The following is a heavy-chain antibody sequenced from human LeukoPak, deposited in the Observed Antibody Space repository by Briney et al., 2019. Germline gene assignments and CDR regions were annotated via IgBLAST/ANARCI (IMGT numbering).Heavy chain of an antibody. CDR3: ARGSEWELLGSCDY. CDR1: GFTVSSNY. CDR2: IYSGGST. D-gene: IGHD1-26*01. Sequence: GGSLRLSCAASGFTVSSNYMSWVRQAPGKGLEWVSVIYSGGSTYYADSVKGRFTVSRDNSKNTLYLQMNSLRAEDTAVYYCARGSEWELLGSCDYWGQGTLVTVSS. V-gene: IGHV3-66*01. J-gene: IGHJ4*02.